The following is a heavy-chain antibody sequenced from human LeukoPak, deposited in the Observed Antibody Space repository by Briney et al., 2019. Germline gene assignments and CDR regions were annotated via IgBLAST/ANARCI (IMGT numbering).Heavy chain of an antibody. D-gene: IGHD5-12*01. CDR2: ISSSGSTI. V-gene: IGHV3-11*04. J-gene: IGHJ4*02. Sequence: PGGSLRLSCAASGFTFSDYYMSWIRQAPGKGLEWVSYISSSGSTIYYADSVKGRFTISRDNAENSLYLQMNNLRVDDAAVYFCGRVGDSGHDYYVDSWGQGTLVTVSS. CDR3: GRVGDSGHDYYVDS. CDR1: GFTFSDYY.